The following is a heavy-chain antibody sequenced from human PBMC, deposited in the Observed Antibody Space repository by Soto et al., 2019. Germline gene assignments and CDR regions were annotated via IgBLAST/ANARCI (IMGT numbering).Heavy chain of an antibody. CDR3: ARDLVPSYSMVRGVISSDPYYYGMDV. Sequence: SVKVSCKASGGTFSSYAISWVRQAPGQGLEWMGGIIPIFGTANYAQKFQGRVTITADESTSTAYMELSSLRSEDTAVYYCARDLVPSYSMVRGVISSDPYYYGMDVWGQGTTVTVSS. D-gene: IGHD3-10*01. CDR1: GGTFSSYA. J-gene: IGHJ6*02. V-gene: IGHV1-69*13. CDR2: IIPIFGTA.